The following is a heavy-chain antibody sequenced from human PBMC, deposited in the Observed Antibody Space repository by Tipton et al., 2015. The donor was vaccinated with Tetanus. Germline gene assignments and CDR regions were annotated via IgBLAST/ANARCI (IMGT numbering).Heavy chain of an antibody. D-gene: IGHD7-27*01. J-gene: IGHJ5*02. CDR2: ISPFNENV. CDR1: GYTFTHYG. V-gene: IGHV1-18*01. CDR3: ARGRELGPHEYFEH. Sequence: QMQLVQSGAEVRKPGASVKVSRKASGYTFTHYGVNWVRQAPGQGLEWMGWISPFNENVNYAEKFQGRLTMTTDRSTATVYMDLRSLRSDDTAVYYCARGRELGPHEYFEHWGQGTLVTVSS.